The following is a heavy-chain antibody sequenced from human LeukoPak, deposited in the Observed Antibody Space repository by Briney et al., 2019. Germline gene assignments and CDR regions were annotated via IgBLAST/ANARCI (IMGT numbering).Heavy chain of an antibody. CDR3: ARGSRKGSYRNWYFDL. CDR1: GYSISSGYY. V-gene: IGHV4-38-2*02. CDR2: IYHSGST. D-gene: IGHD3-16*02. J-gene: IGHJ2*01. Sequence: PSETLSLTCTVSGYSISSGYYWGWIRQPPGKGLEWIGSIYHSGSTYYNPSLKSRVTISVDTSKNQFSLKLSSVTAADTAVYYCARGSRKGSYRNWYFDLWGRGTLVTVSS.